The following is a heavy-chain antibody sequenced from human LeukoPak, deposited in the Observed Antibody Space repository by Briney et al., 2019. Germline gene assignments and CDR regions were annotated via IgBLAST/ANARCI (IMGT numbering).Heavy chain of an antibody. J-gene: IGHJ4*02. CDR2: IYYSGST. Sequence: PSETLSLTCTVSGGSISSSSYYWGWIRQPPGKGLECIGTIYYSGSTYYNPSPKSRVTISVDTSKNQFSLKLSSVTAADTAVYYCATEVAGTPFLRYWGQGILVTVSS. CDR1: GGSISSSSYY. V-gene: IGHV4-39*07. D-gene: IGHD6-19*01. CDR3: ATEVAGTPFLRY.